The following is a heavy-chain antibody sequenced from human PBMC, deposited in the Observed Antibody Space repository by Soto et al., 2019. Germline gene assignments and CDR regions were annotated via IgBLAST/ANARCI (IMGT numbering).Heavy chain of an antibody. CDR2: ISAYNGNT. D-gene: IGHD6-19*01. CDR1: GYAFTSYG. CDR3: ARGGCSSIRAYKWDDSNGWPNDY. Sequence: ASVKVSCKASGYAFTSYGISWVRQAPGQGLEWMGWISAYNGNTNYAQKLQGRVTMTTDTSTSTAYMELRSLRSDDTAVYYCARGGCSSIRAYKWDDSNGWPNDYWGQGTLVTVSS. J-gene: IGHJ4*02. V-gene: IGHV1-18*01.